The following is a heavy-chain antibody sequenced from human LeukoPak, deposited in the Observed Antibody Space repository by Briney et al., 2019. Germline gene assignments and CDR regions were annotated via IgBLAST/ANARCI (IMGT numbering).Heavy chain of an antibody. Sequence: SENLSLTCAVYGGSFSGYYWSWIRQPPGKGLEWIGEINHSGSTNYNPSLKSRVTISVDTSKNQFSLKLSSVTAADTAVYYCARSHRNWFDPWGQGTLVTVSS. J-gene: IGHJ5*02. CDR3: ARSHRNWFDP. CDR1: GGSFSGYY. V-gene: IGHV4-34*01. CDR2: INHSGST.